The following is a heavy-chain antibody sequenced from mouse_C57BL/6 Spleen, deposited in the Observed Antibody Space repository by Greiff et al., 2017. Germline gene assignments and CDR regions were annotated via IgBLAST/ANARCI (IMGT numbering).Heavy chain of an antibody. J-gene: IGHJ3*01. Sequence: QVTLKESGPGILQSSQTLSLTCSFSGFSLSTSGMGVSWIRQPSGKGLEWLAHIYWADDKSYNPSLKSRLTISKDTSRNPLFLKLTRVDTADTATYYCARSTYDYPFAYWGQGTLVTVSS. CDR2: IYWADDK. V-gene: IGHV8-12*01. CDR1: GFSLSTSGMG. D-gene: IGHD2-4*01. CDR3: ARSTYDYPFAY.